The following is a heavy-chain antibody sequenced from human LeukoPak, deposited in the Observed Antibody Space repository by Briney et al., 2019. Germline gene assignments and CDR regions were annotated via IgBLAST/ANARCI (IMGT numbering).Heavy chain of an antibody. J-gene: IGHJ3*02. V-gene: IGHV3-9*03. Sequence: GGSLRLSCAASGFTFDNYAMHWVRQAPGKGLEWVSGISWSSGSIDYADSVKGRFTISRDNAKNSLYLQMNSLRVEDMALYYCVKALGTTDAFHIWGQGTMVTVSS. CDR1: GFTFDNYA. CDR3: VKALGTTDAFHI. D-gene: IGHD1-14*01. CDR2: ISWSSGSI.